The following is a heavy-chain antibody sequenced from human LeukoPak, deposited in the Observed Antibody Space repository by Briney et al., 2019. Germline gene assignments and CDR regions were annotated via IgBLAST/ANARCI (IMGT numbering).Heavy chain of an antibody. V-gene: IGHV4-34*01. J-gene: IGHJ5*02. CDR1: GGSFSGYY. D-gene: IGHD2-2*01. CDR3: ARGPASINWFDP. CDR2: INHSGST. Sequence: SETLSLTCAVYGGSFSGYYWSWIRQPPGKGLEWIGEINHSGSTNYNPSLKSRVTISVDTSKNQFSLKLSSVTAADTAVYYCARGPASINWFDPWGQGTLVTVSS.